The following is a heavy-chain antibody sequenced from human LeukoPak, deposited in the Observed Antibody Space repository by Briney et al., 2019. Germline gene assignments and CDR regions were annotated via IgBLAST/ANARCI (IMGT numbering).Heavy chain of an antibody. CDR1: GYTFTGYY. Sequence: ASVKVSCKASGYTFTGYYMHWVRQAPGQGLEWMGWINPNSGGTNYAQKFQGRVTMTRDTSISTAYMELSRLRSDDTAVYYCARAGPSGRNLVWFDPWGQGTLVTVSS. J-gene: IGHJ5*02. D-gene: IGHD1-26*01. CDR3: ARAGPSGRNLVWFDP. CDR2: INPNSGGT. V-gene: IGHV1-2*02.